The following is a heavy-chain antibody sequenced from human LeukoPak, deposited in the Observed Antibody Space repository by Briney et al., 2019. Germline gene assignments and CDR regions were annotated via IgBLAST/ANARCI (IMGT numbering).Heavy chain of an antibody. CDR3: AGGSLYYYGSGRPRYNWFDP. CDR1: GGSFSGYY. CDR2: INHSGST. D-gene: IGHD3-10*01. J-gene: IGHJ5*02. V-gene: IGHV4-34*01. Sequence: SETLSLTCAVYGGSFSGYYWSWIRQPPGKGLEWIGEINHSGSTNYNPSLKSRVTISVDTSKNQFSLKLSSVTAADTAVYYCAGGSLYYYGSGRPRYNWFDPWGQGTLVTVSS.